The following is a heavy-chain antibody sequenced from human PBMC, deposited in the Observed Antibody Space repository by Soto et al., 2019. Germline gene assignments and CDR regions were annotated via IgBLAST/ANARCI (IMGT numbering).Heavy chain of an antibody. J-gene: IGHJ6*02. CDR3: VALPSGKTYWYYYNMDV. CDR2: IYYNGST. CDR1: GGSISSGGYY. Sequence: PSETLSLTCTVSGGSISSGGYYWDWIRQPPGKGLEWIATIYYNGSTTYNPSLKSRVTISVDTSKNQFSLKVRSVTAAETAVYYCVALPSGKTYWYYYNMDVWGQGTTVTVSS. V-gene: IGHV4-39*01. D-gene: IGHD6-13*01.